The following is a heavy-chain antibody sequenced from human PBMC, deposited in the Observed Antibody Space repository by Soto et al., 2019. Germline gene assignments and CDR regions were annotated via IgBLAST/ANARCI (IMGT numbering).Heavy chain of an antibody. J-gene: IGHJ4*02. Sequence: QVQLVQSGAEVKKPGFSVKVSCKASGGTFSSYTISWVRQAPGQGLEWMGRIIPILGIANYAQKFQGRVTSTADKSTSTAYMELSSLRSEDTAVYYCARDSFMVGRVGETCNWGQGTLVTVSS. CDR1: GGTFSSYT. CDR3: ARDSFMVGRVGETCN. D-gene: IGHD3-16*01. CDR2: IIPILGIA. V-gene: IGHV1-69*08.